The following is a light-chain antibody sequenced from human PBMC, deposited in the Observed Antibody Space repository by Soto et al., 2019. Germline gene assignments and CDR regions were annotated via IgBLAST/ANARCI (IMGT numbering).Light chain of an antibody. CDR3: QQYCSSPT. V-gene: IGKV3-20*01. Sequence: EIVLTQSPGTLSLSPGERATLSCRSSQSVSSSYLAWYQHKPGQAPRILIYDVSSRATGIPDRFSGSGSGTDFTLTISRLEPEDFAVYYCQQYCSSPTFGQGTKVEIK. CDR2: DVS. CDR1: QSVSSSY. J-gene: IGKJ1*01.